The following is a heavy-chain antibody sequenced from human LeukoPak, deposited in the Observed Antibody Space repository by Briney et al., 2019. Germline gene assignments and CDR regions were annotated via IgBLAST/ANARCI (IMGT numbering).Heavy chain of an antibody. D-gene: IGHD2-2*01. CDR2: ISSSSSYI. CDR3: ARTLYCSSTSCYFIDY. Sequence: PGGSLRLSCAASGFTFSSYAMSWVRQAPGKGLEWVSSISSSSSYIYYADSVKGRFTISRDNAKNSLYLQMNSLRAEDTAVYYCARTLYCSSTSCYFIDYWGQGTLVTVSS. CDR1: GFTFSSYA. J-gene: IGHJ4*02. V-gene: IGHV3-21*01.